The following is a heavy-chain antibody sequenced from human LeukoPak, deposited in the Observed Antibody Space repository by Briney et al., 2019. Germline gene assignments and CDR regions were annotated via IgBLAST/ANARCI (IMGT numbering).Heavy chain of an antibody. D-gene: IGHD3-10*01. Sequence: GGSLRLSCAASGFTFNNYWMTWFRQAPGKGLEWVANIKQDGTEIYYVDSVRGRFIISRDNAENSLYLQMNSVRVEDTDVYYCARAPDGADYWGQGTLVTVSS. J-gene: IGHJ4*02. CDR3: ARAPDGADY. V-gene: IGHV3-7*01. CDR2: IKQDGTEI. CDR1: GFTFNNYW.